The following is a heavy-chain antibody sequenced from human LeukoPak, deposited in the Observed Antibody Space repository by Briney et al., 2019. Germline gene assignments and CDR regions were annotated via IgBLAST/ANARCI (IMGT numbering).Heavy chain of an antibody. V-gene: IGHV3-48*01. CDR3: ARDISTFYYYYMDV. CDR2: ITSDSGAT. J-gene: IGHJ6*03. Sequence: GGSLRLSCAASGFPFSTYNMNWVRQAPGEGLEWVSHITSDSGATHYADSVQGRFTISRDNAKNSLYLQMSSLRVEDTAVYYCARDISTFYYYYMDVWGKGTTVTVSS. CDR1: GFPFSTYN. D-gene: IGHD2/OR15-2a*01.